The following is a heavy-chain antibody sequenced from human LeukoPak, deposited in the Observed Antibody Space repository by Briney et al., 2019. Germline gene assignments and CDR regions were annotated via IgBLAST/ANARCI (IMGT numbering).Heavy chain of an antibody. CDR3: ARHGTGFPIDY. V-gene: IGHV4-34*01. Sequence: PSETLSLTCAVYGGSFSGYYWSWIRQPPGKGLEWIGEINHSGSTNYNPSLKSRVTISVDTSKNQFSLKLSSVTAADTTVYYCARHGTGFPIDYWGQGTLVTVSS. CDR1: GGSFSGYY. J-gene: IGHJ4*02. CDR2: INHSGST. D-gene: IGHD3/OR15-3a*01.